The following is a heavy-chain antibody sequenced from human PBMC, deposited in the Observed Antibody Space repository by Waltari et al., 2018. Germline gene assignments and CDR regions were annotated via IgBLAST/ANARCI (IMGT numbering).Heavy chain of an antibody. CDR2: IYHSGST. CDR1: GYSISSGYY. Sequence: QVQLQESGPGLVKPSETLSLTCAVSGYSISSGYYWGWIRQPPGKGLEWIGSIYHSGSTYFTPSLKSRVTISVSTSKNQFSLKLSSVTAADTAVYYCARVLKYYYDSSGYYYGGYYYYGMDVWGQGTTVTVSS. J-gene: IGHJ6*02. D-gene: IGHD3-22*01. CDR3: ARVLKYYYDSSGYYYGGYYYYGMDV. V-gene: IGHV4-38-2*01.